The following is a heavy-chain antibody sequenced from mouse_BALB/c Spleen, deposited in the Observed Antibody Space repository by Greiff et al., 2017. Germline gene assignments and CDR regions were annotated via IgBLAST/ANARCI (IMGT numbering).Heavy chain of an antibody. J-gene: IGHJ2*01. CDR2: IWAGGST. V-gene: IGHV2-9*02. Sequence: VQLQESGPGLVAPSQSLSITCTVSGFSLTSYGVHWVRQPPGKGLEWLGVIWAGGSTNYNSALMSRLSISKDNSKSQVFLKMNSLQTDDTAMYYCARGDGNYFDYWGQGTTLTVSS. CDR1: GFSLTSYG. CDR3: ARGDGNYFDY. D-gene: IGHD2-1*01.